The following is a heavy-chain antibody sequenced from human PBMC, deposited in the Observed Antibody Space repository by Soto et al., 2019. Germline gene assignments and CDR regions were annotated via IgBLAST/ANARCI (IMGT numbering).Heavy chain of an antibody. CDR1: GFTLSSYW. J-gene: IGHJ1*01. V-gene: IGHV3-74*01. CDR3: ASRYCTHGVCYYFQH. CDR2: INSDGSST. Sequence: GGSLRLSCAASGFTLSSYWMHWVRQAPGKGLVWVSRINSDGSSTSYASSVKGRFTISRDNAQNTLYLQMNSLRAQDTAVYYCASRYCTHGVCYYFQHCGQGTLVTVSS. D-gene: IGHD2-8*01.